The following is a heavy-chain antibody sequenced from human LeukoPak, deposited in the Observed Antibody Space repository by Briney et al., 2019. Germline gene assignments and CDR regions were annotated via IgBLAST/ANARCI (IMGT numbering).Heavy chain of an antibody. CDR1: GGSISIYY. CDR3: ARVTTMVRGVIKRGRGNFDY. D-gene: IGHD3-10*01. J-gene: IGHJ4*02. CDR2: IYTSGST. Sequence: SETLSLTCTVSGGSISIYYWSWIRQPAGKGLEWIGRIYTSGSTNYNPSLKSRVTMSVDTSKNQFSLKLSSVTAADTAVYYCARVTTMVRGVIKRGRGNFDYWGQGTLVTVSS. V-gene: IGHV4-4*07.